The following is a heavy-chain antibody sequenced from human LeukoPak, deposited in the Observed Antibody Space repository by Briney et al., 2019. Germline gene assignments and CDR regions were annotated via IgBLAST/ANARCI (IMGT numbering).Heavy chain of an antibody. Sequence: GASVKVSCKASGYSFTTYGISWVRQAPGQGLEWMGWINAGNGNTKYSQKFQGRGTITRDTSANTAYMEMSSLRSEDTAVYYCARSQSGSFDIWGQGTMVTVSS. CDR3: ARSQSGSFDI. V-gene: IGHV1-18*01. D-gene: IGHD2-15*01. CDR1: GYSFTTYG. CDR2: INAGNGNT. J-gene: IGHJ3*02.